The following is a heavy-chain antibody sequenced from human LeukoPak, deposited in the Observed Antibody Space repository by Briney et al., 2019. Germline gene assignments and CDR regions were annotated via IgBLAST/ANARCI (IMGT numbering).Heavy chain of an antibody. D-gene: IGHD3-22*01. CDR1: GFTFSSYA. CDR2: ISGSGGST. Sequence: GGSLRLSCAASGFTFSSYAMSWVRQAPGKGLEWVSVISGSGGSTYYADSVKGRFTISRDKSKNTLYLQMNSLRAEDTAVYYCAKLPSGYYLSWVDHWGQGTLVTVSS. V-gene: IGHV3-23*01. CDR3: AKLPSGYYLSWVDH. J-gene: IGHJ4*02.